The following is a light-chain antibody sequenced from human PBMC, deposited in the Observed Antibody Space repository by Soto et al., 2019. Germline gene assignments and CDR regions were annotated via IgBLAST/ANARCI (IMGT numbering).Light chain of an antibody. CDR2: DAS. CDR3: QQYGSSPLT. Sequence: TESPSSLSASVGDRFTITCRASQSIGTYLAWYQQKPGQAPRLLIYDASNRATGIPDRFSGSGSGTDFTLIISRLEPEDFAVYYCQQYGSSPLTFGGGTKVDI. CDR1: QSIGTY. V-gene: IGKV3-20*01. J-gene: IGKJ4*01.